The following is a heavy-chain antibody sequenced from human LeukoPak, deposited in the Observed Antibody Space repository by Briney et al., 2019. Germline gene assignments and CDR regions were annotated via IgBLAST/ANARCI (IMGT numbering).Heavy chain of an antibody. D-gene: IGHD2-2*01. Sequence: PGGSLRLSCAASGFTFSSYAMSWVRQAPGKGLEWVSAISGSGGSTYYADSVKGRFTISRDNSKNTLYLQMNSLRAEDTAVYYCAKSIVVVPAARNYFDYWGQGTLVTVSS. CDR2: ISGSGGST. V-gene: IGHV3-23*01. CDR1: GFTFSSYA. CDR3: AKSIVVVPAARNYFDY. J-gene: IGHJ4*02.